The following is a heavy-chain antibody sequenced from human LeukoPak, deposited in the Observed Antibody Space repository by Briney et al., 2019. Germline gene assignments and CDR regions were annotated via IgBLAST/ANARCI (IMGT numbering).Heavy chain of an antibody. D-gene: IGHD3-22*01. CDR2: ISSSGTTI. CDR3: ARRKNYYDSSGYYTIYYFDY. CDR1: GFTFSDYY. V-gene: IGHV3-11*01. Sequence: PGGSLRVSCAASGFTFSDYYMSWIRQTPGNGLEWVSYISSSGTTIYYADSVKGRFTISRDNAKNSLYLQMNSLRAEDTAVYYCARRKNYYDSSGYYTIYYFDYWGQGTLVTVSS. J-gene: IGHJ4*02.